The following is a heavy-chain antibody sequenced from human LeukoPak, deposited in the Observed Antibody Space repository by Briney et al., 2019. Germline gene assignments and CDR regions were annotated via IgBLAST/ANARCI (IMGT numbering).Heavy chain of an antibody. Sequence: GGSLRLSCAASGYTFTSYAMHWVRQAPGQRLEWMGWINAGNGNTKYSQEFQGRVTITRDTSASTAYMELSSLRSEDMAVYYCARVSIAAAGTGDAFDIWGQGTMVTVSS. D-gene: IGHD6-13*01. CDR1: GYTFTSYA. J-gene: IGHJ3*02. V-gene: IGHV1-3*03. CDR3: ARVSIAAAGTGDAFDI. CDR2: INAGNGNT.